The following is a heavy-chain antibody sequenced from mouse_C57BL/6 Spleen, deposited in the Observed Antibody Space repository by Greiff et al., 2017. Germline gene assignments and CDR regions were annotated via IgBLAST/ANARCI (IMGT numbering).Heavy chain of an antibody. CDR1: GFSLTSYA. CDR2: IWTGGGT. V-gene: IGHV2-9-1*01. J-gene: IGHJ2*01. CDR3: ARMGTTVPYYFDY. D-gene: IGHD1-1*01. Sequence: VKLQQSGPGLVAPSQSLSITCTVSGFSLTSYAISWVRQPPGKGLEWLGVIWTGGGTNYNSALKSRLSISKDNSKSQVFLKMNSLQTDDTARYYCARMGTTVPYYFDYWGQGTTLTVSS.